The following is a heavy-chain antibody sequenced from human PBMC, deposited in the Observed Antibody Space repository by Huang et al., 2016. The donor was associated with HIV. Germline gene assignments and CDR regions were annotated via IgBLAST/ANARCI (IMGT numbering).Heavy chain of an antibody. Sequence: ELQLVESGGGLVRLGGSLRLSCAASGFTFSNAWMSWVRRAPGKGLEWVGRIKSKTDCGTTDYAAPVKGRFTISRDDSKNTLYLQMNSLKTEDTAVYYCTTESESSGWTMDHDAFDIWGQGTMVTVSS. V-gene: IGHV3-15*01. D-gene: IGHD6-19*01. J-gene: IGHJ3*02. CDR2: IKSKTDCGTT. CDR3: TTESESSGWTMDHDAFDI. CDR1: GFTFSNAW.